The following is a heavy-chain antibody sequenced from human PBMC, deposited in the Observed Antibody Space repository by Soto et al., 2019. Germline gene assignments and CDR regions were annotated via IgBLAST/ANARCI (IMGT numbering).Heavy chain of an antibody. Sequence: QVQLVQSGAEVKKPGASVKVSCKASGYTFTSFAIHWVRQAPGQRLEWMGWVNGGNGNTKYSQKFQGRVTLSRDPSATTAYMEMSSLRSEDTAVYFCARSSGWYALDIWGQGTMVTVSS. CDR2: VNGGNGNT. J-gene: IGHJ3*02. V-gene: IGHV1-3*01. D-gene: IGHD6-19*01. CDR3: ARSSGWYALDI. CDR1: GYTFTSFA.